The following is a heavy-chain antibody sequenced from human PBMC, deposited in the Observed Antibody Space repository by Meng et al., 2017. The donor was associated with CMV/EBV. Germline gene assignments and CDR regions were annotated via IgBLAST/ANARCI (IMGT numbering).Heavy chain of an antibody. Sequence: GESLKISCAASGFTFSSYAMHWVRQAPGKGLEWVAVISYDGSNKYYADSVKGRFTTSRDNSKNTLYLQMNSLRAEDTAVYYCARDRSGDDFWSGYYKQGFDYWGQGTLVTVSS. D-gene: IGHD3-3*01. CDR1: GFTFSSYA. J-gene: IGHJ4*02. CDR2: ISYDGSNK. V-gene: IGHV3-30-3*01. CDR3: ARDRSGDDFWSGYYKQGFDY.